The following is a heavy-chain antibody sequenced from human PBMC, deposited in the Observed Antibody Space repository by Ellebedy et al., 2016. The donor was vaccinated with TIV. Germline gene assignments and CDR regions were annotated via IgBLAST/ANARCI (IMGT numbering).Heavy chain of an antibody. CDR2: INDSGSA. CDR3: ARGPSLLRFLGYYYYMDV. J-gene: IGHJ6*03. Sequence: SETLSLXXAVYGGSFSGHYWTWIRQPPGKGLEWIGEINDSGSANYNASLKSRLSISVDTSKNQFSLKLNSVTAADTAVFYCARGPSLLRFLGYYYYMDVWGKGTTVTVSS. CDR1: GGSFSGHY. V-gene: IGHV4-34*01. D-gene: IGHD3-3*01.